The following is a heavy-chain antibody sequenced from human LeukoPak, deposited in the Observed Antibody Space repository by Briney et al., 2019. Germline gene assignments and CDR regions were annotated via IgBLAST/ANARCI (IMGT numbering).Heavy chain of an antibody. CDR1: GFTFSSHA. CDR3: AKGCGDSCYVPRDY. V-gene: IGHV3-23*01. CDR2: ISGSGDST. J-gene: IGHJ4*02. D-gene: IGHD2-15*01. Sequence: PGGSLRLSCGASGFTFSSHAMTWVRQAPGKGLEWVSVISGSGDSTYYTDSVRGRFTISRDNSKNTLYLQINSLRAEDTAVYYCAKGCGDSCYVPRDYWGQGTLVTVSS.